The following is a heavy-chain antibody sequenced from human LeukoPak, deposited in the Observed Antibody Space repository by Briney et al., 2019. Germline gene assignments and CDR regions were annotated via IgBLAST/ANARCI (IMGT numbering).Heavy chain of an antibody. V-gene: IGHV4-59*01. D-gene: IGHD1/OR15-1a*01. CDR2: IYYSGST. CDR3: ARGTSWFDP. Sequence: PSETLSFTCTVSGGSISSYYWSWIRQPPGKGLEWIGYIYYSGSTNDNPSLESRVTISVDTSKNQFSLKLSSVTAADTAVYYCARGTSWFDPWGQGTLVTVSS. J-gene: IGHJ5*02. CDR1: GGSISSYY.